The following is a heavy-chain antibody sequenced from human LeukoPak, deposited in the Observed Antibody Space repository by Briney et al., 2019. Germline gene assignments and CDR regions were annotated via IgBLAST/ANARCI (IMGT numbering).Heavy chain of an antibody. CDR3: AREAGYYDILTGYQKREDYYYMDV. Sequence: GGSLRLSCAASGFTFSSYWMSWVRQAPGKGLEWVANIKQDGSEKYDVDSVKGRFTISRDNAKNSLYLQMNSLRAEDTAVYYCAREAGYYDILTGYQKREDYYYMDVWGKGTTVTISS. J-gene: IGHJ6*03. CDR2: IKQDGSEK. D-gene: IGHD3-9*01. V-gene: IGHV3-7*01. CDR1: GFTFSSYW.